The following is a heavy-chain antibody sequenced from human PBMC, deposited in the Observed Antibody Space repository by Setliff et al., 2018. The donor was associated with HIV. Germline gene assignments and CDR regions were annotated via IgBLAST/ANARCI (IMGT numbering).Heavy chain of an antibody. CDR3: ASERRIVVGYYFDS. Sequence: ASVKVSCKASGYFFTNYGISWVRQAPGQGLEWLGIISPSGGSTSYAQKFQGRVTMTRDTSTSTFYMDLSSLRSDDTAVYYCASERRIVVGYYFDSWGQGTLVTVSS. CDR1: GYFFTNYG. V-gene: IGHV1-46*01. CDR2: ISPSGGST. J-gene: IGHJ4*02. D-gene: IGHD3-22*01.